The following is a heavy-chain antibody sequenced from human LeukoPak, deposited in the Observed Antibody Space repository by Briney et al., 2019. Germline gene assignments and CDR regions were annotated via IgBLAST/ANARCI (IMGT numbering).Heavy chain of an antibody. V-gene: IGHV1-18*04. CDR2: ISAYNGNT. Sequence: ASVKVSCKASGYTFTSYSISWVRHAPGQGLEWMGWISAYNGNTNYAQKLQGRVTMTTDTSTSTAYMELRSLRSDDTAVYYCARAPYYDILTGLLGVGFDPWGQGTLVTVSS. D-gene: IGHD3-9*01. J-gene: IGHJ5*02. CDR3: ARAPYYDILTGLLGVGFDP. CDR1: GYTFTSYS.